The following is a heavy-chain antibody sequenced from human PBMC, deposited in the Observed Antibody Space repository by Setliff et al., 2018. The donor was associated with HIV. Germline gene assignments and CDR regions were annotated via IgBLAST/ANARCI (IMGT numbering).Heavy chain of an antibody. CDR1: GVSINTGSFY. CDR2: IYTSGST. D-gene: IGHD3-10*01. J-gene: IGHJ4*01. V-gene: IGHV4-61*02. Sequence: SETLSLTCTVSGVSINTGSFYWNWIRQPAGKGLEWIGRIYTSGSTSYTPSLKSRVSISVGTSKNQFSLKLNSVTATDTAMYYCARVAFYGPGSHDYFDHWGHGILVTVSS. CDR3: ARVAFYGPGSHDYFDH.